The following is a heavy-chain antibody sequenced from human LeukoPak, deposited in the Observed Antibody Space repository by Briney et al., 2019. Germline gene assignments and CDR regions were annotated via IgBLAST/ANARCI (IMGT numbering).Heavy chain of an antibody. J-gene: IGHJ4*02. D-gene: IGHD1-1*01. V-gene: IGHV3-53*05. Sequence: GGSLRLSCAASGLIVSSNYMTWVRQAPGKGLEWVSVIYSGGSIYYADSVKGRFTISRDNSRNTLYLQMNSLRAEDTAVYYCAREGTPGTLDYWGRGTLVTVSS. CDR2: IYSGGSI. CDR1: GLIVSSNY. CDR3: AREGTPGTLDY.